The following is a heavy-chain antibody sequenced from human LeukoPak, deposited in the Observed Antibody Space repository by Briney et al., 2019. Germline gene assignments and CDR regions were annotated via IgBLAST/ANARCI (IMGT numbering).Heavy chain of an antibody. CDR3: AREVISTPSYFDY. CDR2: IYSGGST. D-gene: IGHD2-2*01. J-gene: IGHJ4*02. Sequence: GGSLRLSCAASGFTVSSNYMSWVRQAPGKGLEWVSVIYSGGSTYYADSVKGRFTMSRDSSKNTLYLQMNSLGADDTAVYYCAREVISTPSYFDYWGQGILVTVSS. V-gene: IGHV3-53*01. CDR1: GFTVSSNY.